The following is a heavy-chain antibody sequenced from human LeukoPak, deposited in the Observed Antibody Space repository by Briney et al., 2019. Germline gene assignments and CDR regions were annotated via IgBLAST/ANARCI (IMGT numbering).Heavy chain of an antibody. CDR1: GFTFNTYG. V-gene: IGHV3-23*01. Sequence: PGTSLRLSCAASGFTFNTYGMHWVRQAPGKGLEWVSAISGSGGSTYYADSVKGRFTISRDNSKNTLYLQMNSLRAEDTAVYYCARGGSVVVLENWFDPWGQGTLVTVSS. CDR2: ISGSGGST. CDR3: ARGGSVVVLENWFDP. D-gene: IGHD2-2*01. J-gene: IGHJ5*02.